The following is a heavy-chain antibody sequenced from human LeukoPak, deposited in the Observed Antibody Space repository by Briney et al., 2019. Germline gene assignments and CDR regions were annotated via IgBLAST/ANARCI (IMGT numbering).Heavy chain of an antibody. CDR2: IDPSDSYT. Sequence: ESLHISCKGSGYSFTNYWISWVRQMPGKGLEWMGRIDPSDSYTDYSPSFQRHVTISADKSISTAYLQWSSLKASDTAMYYCARLGSSGWYSDYWGQGTVDPVSS. CDR3: ARLGSSGWYSDY. D-gene: IGHD6-19*01. J-gene: IGHJ4*02. CDR1: GYSFTNYW. V-gene: IGHV5-10-1*01.